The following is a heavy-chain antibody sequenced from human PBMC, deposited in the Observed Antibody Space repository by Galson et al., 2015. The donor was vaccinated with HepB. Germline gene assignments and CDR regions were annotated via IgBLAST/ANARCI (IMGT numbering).Heavy chain of an antibody. CDR2: INAGNGNT. CDR3: AREMDGINWNDGVGGFDY. J-gene: IGHJ4*02. Sequence: SVKVSCKASGYTFTSYAMHWVRQAPGQRLEWMGWINAGNGNTKYSQKFQGRVTITRDTSASTAYMELSSLRSEDTAVYYCAREMDGINWNDGVGGFDYWGQGTLVTVSS. V-gene: IGHV1-3*01. D-gene: IGHD1-20*01. CDR1: GYTFTSYA.